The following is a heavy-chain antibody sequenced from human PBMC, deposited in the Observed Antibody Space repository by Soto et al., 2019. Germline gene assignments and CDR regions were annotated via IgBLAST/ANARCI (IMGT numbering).Heavy chain of an antibody. J-gene: IGHJ6*02. CDR1: GGTFSSYA. CDR2: TIPIFATA. CDR3: SSPPSSSRYYYGMDV. D-gene: IGHD6-13*01. Sequence: QVQLVQSGAEVKKPGSSVKVSCKASGGTFSSYAISWVRQAPGQGLEWMGGTIPIFATANYAQKIQGRVTFTADESTSTAYMELSSLRSEDTAVYYCSSPPSSSRYYYGMDVWGQGTTVTVSS. V-gene: IGHV1-69*12.